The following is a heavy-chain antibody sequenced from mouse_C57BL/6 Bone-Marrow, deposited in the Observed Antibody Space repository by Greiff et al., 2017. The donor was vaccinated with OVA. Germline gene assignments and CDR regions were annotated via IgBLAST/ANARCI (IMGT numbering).Heavy chain of an antibody. CDR2: IDPEDGDT. Sequence: VQLQQSGAELVRPGASVKLSCTASGFNIKDYYMHWVKQRPEQGLEWIGRIDPEDGDTDYAPKFKGKATMTADTSSNTAYLQLSSLTSEDTAVYYCTTPYGSSYLWYFDVWGTGTTVTVSS. J-gene: IGHJ1*03. D-gene: IGHD1-1*01. V-gene: IGHV14-1*01. CDR3: TTPYGSSYLWYFDV. CDR1: GFNIKDYY.